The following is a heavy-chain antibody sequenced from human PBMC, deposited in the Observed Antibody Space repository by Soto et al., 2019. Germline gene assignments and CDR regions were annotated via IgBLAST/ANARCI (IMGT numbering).Heavy chain of an antibody. V-gene: IGHV1-69*02. CDR2: IIPILGIA. D-gene: IGHD2-2*01. J-gene: IGHJ6*02. CDR1: GGTFSSYT. CDR3: ASNDIVVVPAALSAGYYGMDV. Sequence: SVKVSCKASGGTFSSYTISWVRQAPGQGLEWMGRIIPILGIANYAQKFQGRVTITADKSTSTAYMELSSLRSEDTAVYYCASNDIVVVPAALSAGYYGMDVWGQGTTVTVSS.